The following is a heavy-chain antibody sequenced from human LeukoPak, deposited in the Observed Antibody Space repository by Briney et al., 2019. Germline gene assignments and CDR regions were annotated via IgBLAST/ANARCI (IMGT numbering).Heavy chain of an antibody. CDR3: ARDVSALLGLLDY. V-gene: IGHV3-21*01. CDR1: GFTFSSYS. CDR2: ISSSSSYI. Sequence: GGSLSLSCAASGFTFSSYSMNWARQAPGGGREWVSSISSSSSYIYYADSVKGRFTISRDNDKNSLYLQMNSLRAEDTAVYYCARDVSALLGLLDYWGQGTLVTVSS. J-gene: IGHJ4*02. D-gene: IGHD2-21*02.